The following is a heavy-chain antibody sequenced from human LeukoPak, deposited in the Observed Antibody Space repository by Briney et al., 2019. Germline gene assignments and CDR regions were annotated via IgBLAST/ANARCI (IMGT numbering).Heavy chain of an antibody. D-gene: IGHD1-26*01. J-gene: IGHJ4*02. CDR3: AADGYGVVGATV. Sequence: ASVTVSCTASGFTFTSSAVQWVRQARGQRLEWIGWIVVGSGNTNYAQKFQERVTITRDMSTSTAYMELSSLRSEDTAVYYCAADGYGVVGATVWGQGTLVTVSS. CDR1: GFTFTSSA. CDR2: IVVGSGNT. V-gene: IGHV1-58*01.